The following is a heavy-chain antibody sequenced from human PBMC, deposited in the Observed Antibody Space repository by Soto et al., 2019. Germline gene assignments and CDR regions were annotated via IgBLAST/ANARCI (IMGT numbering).Heavy chain of an antibody. CDR1: GFTFSSYG. CDR3: ARERGGPKSSYYYGMDV. V-gene: IGHV3-33*01. Sequence: QVQLVESGGGVVQPGRSLRLSCAASGFTFSSYGMHWVRQAPGKGLEWVAVIWYDGSNKYYVDSVKGRFTISKDNSKNTLYLQMTSLKAEDTAVYYCARERGGPKSSYYYGMDVWGHGTTVTVSS. J-gene: IGHJ6*02. CDR2: IWYDGSNK. D-gene: IGHD3-16*01.